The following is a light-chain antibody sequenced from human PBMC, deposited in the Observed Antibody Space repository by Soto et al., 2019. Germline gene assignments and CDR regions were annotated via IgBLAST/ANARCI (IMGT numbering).Light chain of an antibody. V-gene: IGLV1-44*01. CDR2: NDN. Sequence: QLVLTQPPSASGTPGQTVTISCSGSSSNIGSNTVSWYQQLPGAAPTLLIYNDNERPSGVPDRFSGSKSGTSASLAISGLQSEDEADYYCAAWDETLIDVFGTGTKLTVL. CDR3: AAWDETLIDV. J-gene: IGLJ1*01. CDR1: SSNIGSNT.